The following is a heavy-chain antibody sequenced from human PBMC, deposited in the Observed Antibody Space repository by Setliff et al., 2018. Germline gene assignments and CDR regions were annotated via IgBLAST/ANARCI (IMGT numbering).Heavy chain of an antibody. CDR1: GGSISSGNYY. CDR2: IQTSGTT. CDR3: ARESRFGYSGYDCAFDY. V-gene: IGHV4-61*09. Sequence: SETLSLTCTVSGGSISSGNYYWSWIRQPAGKGLEWIGHIQTSGTTNYNPSLKSRVTISVDTSKNQFSLKLSAVTAADTAVYFCARESRFGYSGYDCAFDYWGQGMLVTVSS. J-gene: IGHJ4*02. D-gene: IGHD5-12*01.